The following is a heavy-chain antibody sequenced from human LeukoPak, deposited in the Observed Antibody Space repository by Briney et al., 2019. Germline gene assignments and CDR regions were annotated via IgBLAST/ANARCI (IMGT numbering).Heavy chain of an antibody. CDR1: GGSISSGVYY. CDR2: IYYSGST. CDR3: ARERSPVSPDAFDI. J-gene: IGHJ3*02. Sequence: SETLSLTCTVSGGSISSGVYYWSWIRQHPGKGLEWVGYIYYSGSTYYNPSLKSRVTISVDTSKNQFSLKLSSVTAADTAVYYCARERSPVSPDAFDIWGQGTMVTVSS. V-gene: IGHV4-31*03.